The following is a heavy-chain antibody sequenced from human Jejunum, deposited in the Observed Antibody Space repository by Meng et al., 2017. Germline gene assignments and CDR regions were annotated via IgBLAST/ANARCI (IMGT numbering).Heavy chain of an antibody. V-gene: IGHV1-3*01. J-gene: IGHJ4*02. CDR1: GYIFINYA. D-gene: IGHD6-19*01. Sequence: QVQLVQSGAEGKKPGASVKLSCRASGYIFINYALHWVRQAPGQRPEWLGWINAGNGNTKYSQKFQGRVTFTRDTSASTAYMELSSLESEDTAVYYCATLNIAVAGYWGQGTLVTVSS. CDR3: ATLNIAVAGY. CDR2: INAGNGNT.